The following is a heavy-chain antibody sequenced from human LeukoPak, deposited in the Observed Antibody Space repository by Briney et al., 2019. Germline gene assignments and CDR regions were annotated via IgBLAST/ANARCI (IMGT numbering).Heavy chain of an antibody. D-gene: IGHD3-22*01. CDR3: ARVFYDSSGIDY. Sequence: GGSLRLSCAASGFTFSSYEMNWVRQAPGKGLEWVSYISSSGSTIYYADSVKGRFTISRDNAKNSLYLQMNNLRAEDTAVYYCARVFYDSSGIDYWGQGTLVTVSS. J-gene: IGHJ4*02. CDR2: ISSSGSTI. CDR1: GFTFSSYE. V-gene: IGHV3-48*03.